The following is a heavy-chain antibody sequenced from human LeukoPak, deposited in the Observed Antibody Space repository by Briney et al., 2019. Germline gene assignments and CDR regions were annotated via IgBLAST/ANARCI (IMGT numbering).Heavy chain of an antibody. CDR1: GGSIGYYY. V-gene: IGHV4-59*08. CDR3: ARHAREHYGTSWYDY. Sequence: SETLSLSCTVSGGSIGYYYWSWIRQPPGKGLEWIGYINYSGTTHYNPSLKSRVTISVDTSKNQFSLNLNSVTATDTAVFYCARHAREHYGTSWYDYWGQGALVTVSS. D-gene: IGHD6-13*01. CDR2: INYSGTT. J-gene: IGHJ4*02.